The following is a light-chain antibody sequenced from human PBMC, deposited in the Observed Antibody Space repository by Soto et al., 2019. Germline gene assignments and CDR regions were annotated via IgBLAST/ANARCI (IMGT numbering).Light chain of an antibody. Sequence: EIVMTQSPATLSVSPGARAPLSCRASQRVSSYLAWYQQQPGQAPRLLIYGASTRATGIPARFSGSGSGTEFTLTISSLQSEDFAVYYCQQYDNWPLTFGGGTKVDI. CDR2: GAS. CDR3: QQYDNWPLT. J-gene: IGKJ4*01. V-gene: IGKV3-15*01. CDR1: QRVSSY.